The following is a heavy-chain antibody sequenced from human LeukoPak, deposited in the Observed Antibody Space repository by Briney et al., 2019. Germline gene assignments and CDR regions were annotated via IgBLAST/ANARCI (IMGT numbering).Heavy chain of an antibody. Sequence: SGTLSLTCAVSGGSISSSNWWSWVRQPPGKGLEWIGEIYHSGSTNYNPSLKSRVTISVDKSKNQFSLKLSSVTAADTAVYYCAKATRYCSGGSCYDDDAFDIWGQGTMVTVSS. J-gene: IGHJ3*02. V-gene: IGHV4-4*02. CDR3: AKATRYCSGGSCYDDDAFDI. CDR1: GGSISSSNW. D-gene: IGHD2-15*01. CDR2: IYHSGST.